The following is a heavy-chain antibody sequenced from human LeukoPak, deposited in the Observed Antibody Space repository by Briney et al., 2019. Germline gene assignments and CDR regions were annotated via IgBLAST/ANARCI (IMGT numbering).Heavy chain of an antibody. V-gene: IGHV3-48*03. Sequence: GGPLRLSRAASGFTFSSYEMNWVRQSPGKGLEWVSYISSSGSTIYYADSVKGRFPISRDNAKNSLYLQMNSLRAEDTAVYYCAREPGMDVWGQGTTVTVSS. CDR1: GFTFSSYE. CDR3: AREPGMDV. CDR2: ISSSGSTI. J-gene: IGHJ6*02.